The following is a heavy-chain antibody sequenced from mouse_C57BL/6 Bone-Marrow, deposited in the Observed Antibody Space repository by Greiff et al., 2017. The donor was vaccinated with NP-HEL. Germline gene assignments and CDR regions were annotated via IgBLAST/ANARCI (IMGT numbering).Heavy chain of an antibody. CDR2: ISYDGSN. CDR1: GYSITSGYY. D-gene: IGHD2-2*01. CDR3: ARDLSTMVTTGFAY. Sequence: DVKLQESGPGLVKPSQSLSLTCSVTGYSITSGYYWNWIRQFPGNKLEWMGYISYDGSNNYNPSLKNRISITRDTSKNQFFLKLNSVTTEDTATYYCARDLSTMVTTGFAYWGQGTLVTVSA. V-gene: IGHV3-6*01. J-gene: IGHJ3*01.